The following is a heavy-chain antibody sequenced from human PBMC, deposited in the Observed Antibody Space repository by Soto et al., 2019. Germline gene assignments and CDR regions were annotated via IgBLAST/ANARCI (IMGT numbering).Heavy chain of an antibody. D-gene: IGHD3-22*01. CDR1: GFTFSSYA. Sequence: PGGSLRLSCAASGFTFSSYAMSWVRQAPGKGLEWVSAISGSGGSTYYADSVKGRFTISRDNSKNTLYLQMNSLRAEDTAVYYCAKAEDYYDSSGMPFDPWGQGTLVTVSS. CDR2: ISGSGGST. J-gene: IGHJ5*02. CDR3: AKAEDYYDSSGMPFDP. V-gene: IGHV3-23*01.